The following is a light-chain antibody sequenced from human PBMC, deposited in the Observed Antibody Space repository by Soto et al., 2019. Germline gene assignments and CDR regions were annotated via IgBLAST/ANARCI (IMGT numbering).Light chain of an antibody. CDR2: DVT. CDR1: SSDVGAYNY. CDR3: SSYTSIITLV. Sequence: QSVLTQPASVSGSPGQSITISCTGTSSDVGAYNYVSWYQQHPGKAPRLLIYDVTSRPSGVSDRFSGFKSGNTASLTISGLQTEDEAFYYCSSYTSIITLVFGGGTQLTVL. V-gene: IGLV2-14*03. J-gene: IGLJ3*02.